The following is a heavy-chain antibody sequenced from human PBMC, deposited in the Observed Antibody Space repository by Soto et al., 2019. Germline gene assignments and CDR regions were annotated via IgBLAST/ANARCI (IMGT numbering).Heavy chain of an antibody. Sequence: SQTLSLTCDISGDSVSSSSAAWNWIRQSPSRGLEWLGRTYYRSKWIHEYTVSMESRITINPDTSKNQFSLHIYSVTPEDTAVYYCAGVLWFRGMDVWGQGTPGTVSS. CDR3: AGVLWFRGMDV. CDR2: TYYRSKWIH. D-gene: IGHD3-10*01. V-gene: IGHV6-1*01. J-gene: IGHJ6*02. CDR1: GDSVSSSSAA.